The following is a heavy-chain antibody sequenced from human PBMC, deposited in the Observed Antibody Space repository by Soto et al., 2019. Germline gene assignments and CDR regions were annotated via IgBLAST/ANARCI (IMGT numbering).Heavy chain of an antibody. CDR1: GGSVTNSSYY. CDR2: AYYRGRS. V-gene: IGHV4-39*01. Sequence: SETLSRTCTVSGGSVTNSSYYWGWIRQSPGKGLEWIGSAYYRGRSYSKSSVKSRVTISVDTSKNRFSLSLNSVTASDTAVYFCVSQRTTVPTQAYFEYWGAGALVTVSP. CDR3: VSQRTTVPTQAYFEY. D-gene: IGHD4-17*01. J-gene: IGHJ4*02.